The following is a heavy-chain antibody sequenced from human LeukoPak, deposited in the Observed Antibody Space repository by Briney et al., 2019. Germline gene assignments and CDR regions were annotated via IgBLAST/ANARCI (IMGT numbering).Heavy chain of an antibody. Sequence: SETLSLTCAVYGGSFSGFYRSWFRQPPGKGLEWIGEVNNRGSTNYNPFLKSRVTISVDTSKNQFSLKLTSVTAADTAVYYCATGLKADGGPFDYWGQGTLVTVSS. CDR1: GGSFSGFY. CDR3: ATGLKADGGPFDY. CDR2: VNNRGST. J-gene: IGHJ4*02. V-gene: IGHV4-34*01. D-gene: IGHD6-13*01.